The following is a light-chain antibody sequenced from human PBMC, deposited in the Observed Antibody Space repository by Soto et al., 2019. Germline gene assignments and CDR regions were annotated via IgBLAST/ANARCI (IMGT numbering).Light chain of an antibody. CDR2: AAS. Sequence: DIQLTQSPSFLSASVGDRVTITCRASQGISSYLAWYQQKPGKAPKLLIYAASTLQSGVPSRFSGSGSGTEFTLTISSLQPEDFATYYCQQLNSYPPTFGQGTPLEIK. J-gene: IGKJ5*01. CDR3: QQLNSYPPT. CDR1: QGISSY. V-gene: IGKV1-9*01.